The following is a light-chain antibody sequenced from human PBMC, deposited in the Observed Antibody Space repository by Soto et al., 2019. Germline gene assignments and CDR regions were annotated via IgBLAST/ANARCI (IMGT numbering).Light chain of an antibody. CDR2: DVS. CDR3: FSSAGNFYV. Sequence: QSALTQPRSVSGSPGQSVAISCTGTSSDVGGYNYVSWYQQHPGKAPKLMIFDVSKRPSGVPDRFSGSKSGNTASLTISGLQAEDEADYSCFSSAGNFYVFGSGTKVTVL. V-gene: IGLV2-11*01. J-gene: IGLJ1*01. CDR1: SSDVGGYNY.